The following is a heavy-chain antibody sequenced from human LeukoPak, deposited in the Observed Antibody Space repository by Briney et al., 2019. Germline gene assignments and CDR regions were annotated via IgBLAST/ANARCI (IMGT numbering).Heavy chain of an antibody. D-gene: IGHD4-17*01. CDR3: ARGRDYGDYFDY. CDR1: GGSVSSTIYY. V-gene: IGHV4-39*01. Sequence: SETLSLTCTVSGGSVSSTIYYWGWIRQSPGKGLEWIGSIYYTGSTSYNPSLKSRVTITVDTSKNQFSLKLTSVTAADTAVYYCARGRDYGDYFDYWGQGTLVTVSS. J-gene: IGHJ4*02. CDR2: IYYTGST.